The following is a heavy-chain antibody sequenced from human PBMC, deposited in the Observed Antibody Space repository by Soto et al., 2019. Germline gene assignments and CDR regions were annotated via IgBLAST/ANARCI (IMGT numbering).Heavy chain of an antibody. CDR2: IWYDGSNK. CDR3: AREGSGPYSSGWYVNGMDV. V-gene: IGHV3-33*01. J-gene: IGHJ6*02. D-gene: IGHD6-19*01. CDR1: GFTFSSYG. Sequence: LSLTCAASGFTFSSYGMHWVRQAPGKGLEWVAVIWYDGSNKYYADSVKGRFTISRDNSKNTLYLQMNSLRAEDTAVYYCAREGSGPYSSGWYVNGMDVWGQGTTVTVSS.